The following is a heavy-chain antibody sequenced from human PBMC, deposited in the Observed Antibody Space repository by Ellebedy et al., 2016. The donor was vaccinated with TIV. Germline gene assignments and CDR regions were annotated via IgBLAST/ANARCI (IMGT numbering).Heavy chain of an antibody. J-gene: IGHJ4*02. V-gene: IGHV4-59*12. Sequence: GSLRLSXTVSGISISSYYWSWIRQPPGKGLEWIGYIYYSGSTNYNPSLKSRVTISVDTSKNHFSLKLSSVTAADTAVYYCARFGSYWGQGTLVTVSS. CDR3: ARFGSY. CDR2: IYYSGST. D-gene: IGHD3-10*01. CDR1: GISISSYY.